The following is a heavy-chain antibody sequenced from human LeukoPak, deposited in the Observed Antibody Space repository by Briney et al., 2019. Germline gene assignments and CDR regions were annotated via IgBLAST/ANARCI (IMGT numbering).Heavy chain of an antibody. CDR3: ARARAIVGAIYY. CDR1: GGSISSYY. J-gene: IGHJ4*02. V-gene: IGHV4-4*07. CDR2: IYTSGST. D-gene: IGHD1-26*01. Sequence: SETLSLTCTVSGGSISSYYWSWIRQPAGKGLEWIGRIYTSGSTNYNPSLKSRVTMLVDTSKNQFSLKLSSVTAADTAVYYCARARAIVGAIYYWSQGTLVTVSS.